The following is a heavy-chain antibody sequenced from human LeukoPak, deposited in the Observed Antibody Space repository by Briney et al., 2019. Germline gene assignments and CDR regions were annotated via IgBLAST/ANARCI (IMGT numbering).Heavy chain of an antibody. CDR2: ISYDGSNK. CDR3: ARDRYSSSWEVDY. J-gene: IGHJ4*02. Sequence: PGGSLRLSCAASGFTYSSYAMHWVRQAPGKGLEWVAVISYDGSNKYYADSVKGRFTISRDNSKNTLYLQMNSLRAEGTAVYYCARDRYSSSWEVDYWGQGTLVTVSS. D-gene: IGHD6-13*01. V-gene: IGHV3-30-3*01. CDR1: GFTYSSYA.